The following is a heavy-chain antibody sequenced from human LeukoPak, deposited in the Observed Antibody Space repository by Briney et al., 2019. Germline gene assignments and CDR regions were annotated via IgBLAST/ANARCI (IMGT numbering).Heavy chain of an antibody. D-gene: IGHD3-10*01. Sequence: GGSLRLSCAASGFTFSSYAMSWVRQAPGKGLEWVSAISGSGGSTYYADSVKGRFTISRDNSKNTLYLQMNSLRPEDTAVYYCAKHLDYYGSGSFDYWGQGTLVTVSS. CDR2: ISGSGGST. J-gene: IGHJ4*02. V-gene: IGHV3-23*01. CDR1: GFTFSSYA. CDR3: AKHLDYYGSGSFDY.